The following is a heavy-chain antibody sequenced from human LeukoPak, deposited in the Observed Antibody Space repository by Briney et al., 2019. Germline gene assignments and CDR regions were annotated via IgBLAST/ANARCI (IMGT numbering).Heavy chain of an antibody. CDR2: IYSGGST. J-gene: IGHJ4*02. CDR1: GFTVSSNY. Sequence: GGSLRLSCAASGFTVSSNYMSWVRQAPRKGLEWVSVIYSGGSTYYADSVKGRFTISRDNSKNTLYLQMNSLRAEDTAVYYCARVDYGDYGFDYWGQGTLVTVSS. V-gene: IGHV3-66*01. D-gene: IGHD4-17*01. CDR3: ARVDYGDYGFDY.